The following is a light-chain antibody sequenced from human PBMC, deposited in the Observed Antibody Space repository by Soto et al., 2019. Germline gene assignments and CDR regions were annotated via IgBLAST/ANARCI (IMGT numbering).Light chain of an antibody. CDR1: SSDVGGYNY. V-gene: IGLV2-14*01. J-gene: IGLJ2*01. CDR2: DVS. Sequence: QSALTQPASVSGSPGQSITISCTGTSSDVGGYNYVSCYQQHPGKAPKLMIYDVSNRPSEVSNRFTGSKSGNTASLTISGLQAEDEADYYCSSYTSSSTVVFGGGTKLTVL. CDR3: SSYTSSSTVV.